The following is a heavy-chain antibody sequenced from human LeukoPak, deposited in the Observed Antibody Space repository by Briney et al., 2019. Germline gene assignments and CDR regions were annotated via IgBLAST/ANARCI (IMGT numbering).Heavy chain of an antibody. D-gene: IGHD5-12*01. J-gene: IGHJ4*02. CDR3: ARGPINEYYFDY. CDR2: INSDGSST. V-gene: IGHV3-74*01. CDR1: GFTFSSYW. Sequence: GGSLRLSCAASGFTFSSYWMHWVRQAPGKGLVWVSRINSDGSSTSYADSVKGRFTISRDNAKNTLYLQMNSLRAEDTAVYYCARGPINEYYFDYWGQGTLVTVSS.